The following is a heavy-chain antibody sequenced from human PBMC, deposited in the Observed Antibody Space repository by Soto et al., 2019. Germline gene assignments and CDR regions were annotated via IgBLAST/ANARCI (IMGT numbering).Heavy chain of an antibody. CDR3: ARGVVPAAIWDVAGQNYYYYGMDV. J-gene: IGHJ6*02. Sequence: PSETLSLTCTVSGASVSSATHYWNWIRQPPGKPLEWIGYIYYSGTTNYNPSLRSRVTISLDRSNDQFSLKLSSVTAADTAVYYCARGVVPAAIWDVAGQNYYYYGMDVWGQGTTVTVSS. CDR1: GASVSSATHY. D-gene: IGHD2-2*02. CDR2: IYYSGTT. V-gene: IGHV4-61*01.